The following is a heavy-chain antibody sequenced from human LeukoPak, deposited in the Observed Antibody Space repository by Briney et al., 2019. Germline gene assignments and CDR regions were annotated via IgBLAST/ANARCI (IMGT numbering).Heavy chain of an antibody. CDR3: ARGAVGATRFYYYYGMDV. CDR2: INHSGST. CDR1: GGSFSGYY. D-gene: IGHD1-26*01. J-gene: IGHJ6*02. V-gene: IGHV4-34*01. Sequence: PSETLSLTCAVYGGSFSGYYWSWIRQPPGKGLEWIGEINHSGSTNYNPSLKSRVTISVDTSKNRFSLKLSSVTAADTAVYYCARGAVGATRFYYYYGMDVWGQGTTVTVSS.